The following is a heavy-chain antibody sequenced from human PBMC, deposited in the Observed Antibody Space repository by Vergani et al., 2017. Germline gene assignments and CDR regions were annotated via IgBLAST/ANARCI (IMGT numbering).Heavy chain of an antibody. CDR3: AKDLGTSSGGGWFDP. CDR2: ISWNRNSI. Sequence: EVQLEESGGGLVLPGRSLRLSCVASGFTSAGYAMHWVRQAPGKGLEWVSGISWNRNSIGYADSVKGRFTISRENAKNSLYLQMNSLRAEDTALYYCAKDLGTSSGGGWFDPWGQGTLVTVSS. CDR1: GFTSAGYA. D-gene: IGHD6-6*01. J-gene: IGHJ5*02. V-gene: IGHV3-9*02.